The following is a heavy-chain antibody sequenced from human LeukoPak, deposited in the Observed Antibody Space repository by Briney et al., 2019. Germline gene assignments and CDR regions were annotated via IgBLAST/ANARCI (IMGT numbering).Heavy chain of an antibody. CDR3: ARRGGRIAARYNWFDP. Sequence: SETPSLTCAVYGGSFSGYYWSWIRQPPGKGLEWIGEINHSGSTNYNPSFKSRVTISVDTSKNQFSLKLSSVTAADTAVYYCARRGGRIAARYNWFDPWGQGTLVTVSS. V-gene: IGHV4-34*01. J-gene: IGHJ5*02. CDR1: GGSFSGYY. CDR2: INHSGST. D-gene: IGHD6-6*01.